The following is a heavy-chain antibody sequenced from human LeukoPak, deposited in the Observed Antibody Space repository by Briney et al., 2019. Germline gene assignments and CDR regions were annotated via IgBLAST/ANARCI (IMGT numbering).Heavy chain of an antibody. V-gene: IGHV1-24*01. CDR1: GYSLNEIS. CDR2: FDPEDVKT. J-gene: IGHJ4*02. D-gene: IGHD3-10*01. Sequence: ASVKVSCKVSGYSLNEISMHWVRQAPGKGLEWMGGFDPEDVKTIYGHKFQGRVTMTQDTSPDTAYMELSSLRSEDTAMCYCAAVASYYRDRELLYWGQGTLVTVSS. CDR3: AAVASYYRDRELLY.